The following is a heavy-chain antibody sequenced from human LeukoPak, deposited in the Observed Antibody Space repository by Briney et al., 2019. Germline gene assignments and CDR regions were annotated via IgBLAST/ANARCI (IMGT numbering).Heavy chain of an antibody. CDR2: ISYDGSNK. V-gene: IGHV3-30-3*01. D-gene: IGHD6-19*01. J-gene: IGHJ3*02. CDR3: AKDIGAVAGYAFDI. CDR1: GFTFSSYA. Sequence: GGSLRLSCAASGFTFSSYAMHWVRQAPGKGLEWVAVISYDGSNKYYADSVKGRFTISRDNAKNSLYLQMNSLRAEDMALYYCAKDIGAVAGYAFDIWGQGTMVTVSS.